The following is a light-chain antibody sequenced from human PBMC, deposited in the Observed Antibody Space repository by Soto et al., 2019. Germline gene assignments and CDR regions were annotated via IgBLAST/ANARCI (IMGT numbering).Light chain of an antibody. Sequence: DIQMTQSPSSLSPSVGDRVTITCRASQSISSYLNWYQQKPGKAPKLLIYAASSLQGGVPSRFSGSGSGTDFTLTISSLQPEDFATYYCQQSYNTPRTFGGGTKVEIK. CDR1: QSISSY. CDR3: QQSYNTPRT. CDR2: AAS. J-gene: IGKJ4*01. V-gene: IGKV1-39*01.